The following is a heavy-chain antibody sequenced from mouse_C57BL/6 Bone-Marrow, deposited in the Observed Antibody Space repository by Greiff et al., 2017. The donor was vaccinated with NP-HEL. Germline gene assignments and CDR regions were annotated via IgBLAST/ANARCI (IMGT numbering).Heavy chain of an antibody. CDR2: INPNNGGT. V-gene: IGHV1-26*01. CDR3: ASKDQATGYYYAMDY. D-gene: IGHD3-2*02. CDR1: GYTFTDYY. J-gene: IGHJ4*01. Sequence: VQLQQSGPELVKPGASVKLSCKASGYTFTDYYMNWVKQSPGKSLEWIGDINPNNGGTSYNQKFKGKATLTVDKSSSTAYMQLRSLTSRGSTEYYSASKDQATGYYYAMDYWGQGTSVTGSS.